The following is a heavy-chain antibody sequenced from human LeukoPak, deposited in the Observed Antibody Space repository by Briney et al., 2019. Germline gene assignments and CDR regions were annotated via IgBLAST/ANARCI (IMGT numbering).Heavy chain of an antibody. CDR2: ISGSGGST. J-gene: IGHJ6*02. CDR1: GFTFSNYA. V-gene: IGHV3-23*01. CDR3: AKPLEQRYYGMDV. Sequence: SGGSLRLSCAASGFTFSNYAMTWVRQAPGKGLEWVSVISGSGGSTYYADSVEGRFTLTRDNSKNTLYLQMNSLRAEDTAVYYCAKPLEQRYYGMDVWGQGTTVTVSS.